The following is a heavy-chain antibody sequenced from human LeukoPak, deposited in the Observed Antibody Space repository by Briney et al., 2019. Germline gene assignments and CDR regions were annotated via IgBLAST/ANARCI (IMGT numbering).Heavy chain of an antibody. CDR2: IISIIGIA. V-gene: IGHV1-69*10. Sequence: TVSVSCRASGGTFSIYAISGVPDAPGQGLEWGVGIISIIGIANYAQKSQGRDTITAETSTSTAYMELSSLRSENTAVYYCASGDYDSSGYSDYWGQGTLVTVSS. J-gene: IGHJ4*02. D-gene: IGHD3-22*01. CDR3: ASGDYDSSGYSDY. CDR1: GGTFSIYA.